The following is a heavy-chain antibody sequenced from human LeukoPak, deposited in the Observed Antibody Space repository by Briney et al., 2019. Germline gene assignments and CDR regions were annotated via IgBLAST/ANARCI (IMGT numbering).Heavy chain of an antibody. Sequence: GGSLRLSCAASGFTFSSYDMSWVRQAPGKGLEWVSSLTSDGGSTEYADSVKGRFTISRDNSKNTLYLQMNGLRAEDTALYFCARSLVRWAFDYWGRGALVSVSS. CDR1: GFTFSSYD. J-gene: IGHJ4*01. CDR3: ARSLVRWAFDY. CDR2: LTSDGGST. V-gene: IGHV3-23*01. D-gene: IGHD4-23*01.